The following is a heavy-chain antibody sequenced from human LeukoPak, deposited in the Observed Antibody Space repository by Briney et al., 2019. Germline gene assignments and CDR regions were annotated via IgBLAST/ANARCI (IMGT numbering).Heavy chain of an antibody. CDR2: IYYSGST. D-gene: IGHD4-17*01. CDR3: ARGREWDYGDYSDAFDI. J-gene: IGHJ3*02. V-gene: IGHV4-59*01. CDR1: GGSISSYY. Sequence: PSETLSLTCTVSGGSISSYYWSWIRQPPGKGLEWIGHIYYSGSTNYNPSLKSRVTISVDTSKNQFSLKLSSVTAADTAVYYCARGREWDYGDYSDAFDIWGQGTMVTVSS.